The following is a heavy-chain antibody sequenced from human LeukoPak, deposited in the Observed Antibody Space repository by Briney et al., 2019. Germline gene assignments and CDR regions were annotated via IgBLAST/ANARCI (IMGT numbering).Heavy chain of an antibody. D-gene: IGHD3-3*01. CDR2: ISYDGSNK. J-gene: IGHJ4*02. CDR3: ARGYDFWSGYSLNNDY. V-gene: IGHV3-30-3*01. CDR1: GFTFSSYW. Sequence: GGSLRLSCAASGFTFSSYWMSWVRQAPGKGLEWVAVISYDGSNKYYADSVKGRFTISRDNSKNTLYLQMNSLRAEDTAVYYCARGYDFWSGYSLNNDYWGQGTLVTVSS.